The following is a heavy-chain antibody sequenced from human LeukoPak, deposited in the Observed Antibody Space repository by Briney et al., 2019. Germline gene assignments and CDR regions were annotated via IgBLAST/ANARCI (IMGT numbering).Heavy chain of an antibody. CDR2: ISGSGGTT. D-gene: IGHD6-19*01. CDR1: GFSFSSYT. Sequence: GGSLRLSCAASGFSFSSYTMNWVRQAPGKGLEWVSGISGSGGTTYYADSVKGRFTISRDNSKNTLSLQMNSLRAEDMAIYYCAKDSSGWYNADYRGQGTLVTVSS. CDR3: AKDSSGWYNADY. J-gene: IGHJ4*02. V-gene: IGHV3-23*01.